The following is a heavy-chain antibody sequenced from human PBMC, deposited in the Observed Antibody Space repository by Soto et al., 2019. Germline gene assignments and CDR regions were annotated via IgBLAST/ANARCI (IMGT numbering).Heavy chain of an antibody. D-gene: IGHD1-20*01. J-gene: IGHJ4*02. Sequence: PSETLSLTCTVSGGSISSYYWSWIRQPPGKGLERIGYIYYSGSTNYNPSLKSRVTISVDTSKNQFSLKLSSVTAADTAVYYCARHRRYNWNYFDYWGQGTLVTVSS. CDR1: GGSISSYY. CDR3: ARHRRYNWNYFDY. V-gene: IGHV4-59*08. CDR2: IYYSGST.